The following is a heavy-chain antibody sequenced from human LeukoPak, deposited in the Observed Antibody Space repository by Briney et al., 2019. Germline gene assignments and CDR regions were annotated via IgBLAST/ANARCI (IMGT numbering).Heavy chain of an antibody. Sequence: SETLSLTCTVSGGSISSYYWSWIRQPPGKGLEWIGYIHYSGSTNYNPSLKSRVTISVDTSKNQFSLKLSSVTAADTAVYYCARGSGSGSFYYYGMDVWGQGTTVTVSS. CDR2: IHYSGST. CDR1: GGSISSYY. D-gene: IGHD3-10*01. V-gene: IGHV4-59*12. J-gene: IGHJ6*02. CDR3: ARGSGSGSFYYYGMDV.